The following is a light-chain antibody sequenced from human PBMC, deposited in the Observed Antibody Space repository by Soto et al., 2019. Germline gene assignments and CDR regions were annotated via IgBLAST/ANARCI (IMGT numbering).Light chain of an antibody. CDR3: QQYHDLPIT. CDR2: DAV. J-gene: IGKJ5*01. CDR1: QDISTY. Sequence: DIQVTQSTSSLSASVGDRVTITCQANQDISTYLNWFQQKPGKAPNLLIYDAVNLEAGVPSRFTASGSGTNFTLAIRSPQPEDIATYYCQQYHDLPITFGQGTRLEIK. V-gene: IGKV1-33*01.